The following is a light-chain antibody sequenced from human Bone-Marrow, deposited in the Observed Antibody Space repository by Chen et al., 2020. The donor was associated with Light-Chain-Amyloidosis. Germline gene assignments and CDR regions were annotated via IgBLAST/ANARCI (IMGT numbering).Light chain of an antibody. Sequence: SYVLTQPSSLSVAPGQTATIACGGNNIGSTSVHWYPQTPGQAPLLVVYDDSDRPTGIPERLSGSNSGNTATLTISRVEAGDEADYYCQVWDRSSDRPVFGGGTKLTVL. CDR3: QVWDRSSDRPV. CDR1: NIGSTS. J-gene: IGLJ3*02. V-gene: IGLV3-21*02. CDR2: DDS.